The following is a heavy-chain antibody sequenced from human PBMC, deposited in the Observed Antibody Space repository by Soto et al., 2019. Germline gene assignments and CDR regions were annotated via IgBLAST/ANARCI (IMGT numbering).Heavy chain of an antibody. CDR3: ARESVEQSINY. V-gene: IGHV1-18*01. CDR1: GYTITSYA. CDR2: ISAYNGNT. D-gene: IGHD6-19*01. Sequence: AAVTVSCKSTGYTITSYAISSVLQAPGPGLEWMGWISAYNGNTKYSQELQGRVTMTTDTSTSTAYMELRSLRSVVTAEHYSARESVEQSINYWGQGTLVT. J-gene: IGHJ4*02.